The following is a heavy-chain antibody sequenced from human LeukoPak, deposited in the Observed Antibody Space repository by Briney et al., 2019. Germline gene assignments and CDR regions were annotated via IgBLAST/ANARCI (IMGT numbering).Heavy chain of an antibody. CDR1: GFTFNTYT. V-gene: IGHV3-64*01. D-gene: IGHD3-22*01. J-gene: IGHJ4*02. Sequence: GGSLRLSCAASGFTFNTYTIHWVRQAPGKGLEYVSGITSNGGSTYYANSVKGRFTISRDNSKNTVFLQVGSLRREDMAVYYCARGGYYDEGNVDYWGQGTQVTVSS. CDR2: ITSNGGST. CDR3: ARGGYYDEGNVDY.